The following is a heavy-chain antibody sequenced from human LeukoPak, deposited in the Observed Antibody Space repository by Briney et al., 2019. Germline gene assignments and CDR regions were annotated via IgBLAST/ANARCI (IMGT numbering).Heavy chain of an antibody. V-gene: IGHV3-9*01. J-gene: IGHJ3*01. D-gene: IGHD2-15*01. CDR2: ISWDSGNM. Sequence: PGRSLRLSCAGAGFSLDDYAMHWVRQPPGKGLEWVSSISWDSGNMAYADSVKGRFTISRDNAKNSLFLQMNSLRAEDTALYYCIKDIGFDLLKDAFDVWGQGTMVTVSS. CDR1: GFSLDDYA. CDR3: IKDIGFDLLKDAFDV.